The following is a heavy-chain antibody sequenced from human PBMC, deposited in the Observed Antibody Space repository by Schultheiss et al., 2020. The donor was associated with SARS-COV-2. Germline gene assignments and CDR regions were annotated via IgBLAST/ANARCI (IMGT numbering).Heavy chain of an antibody. V-gene: IGHV3-23*01. D-gene: IGHD3-22*01. Sequence: GGSLRLSCAASGFTFSSYAMSWVRQAPGKGLEWVSAISGSGGSTYYADSVKGRFTISRDNSKNTLYLQMNSLRAEDTAVYYCAKPKDSSGFGYYYGMDVWGQGTTVTVSS. CDR1: GFTFSSYA. CDR3: AKPKDSSGFGYYYGMDV. CDR2: ISGSGGST. J-gene: IGHJ6*02.